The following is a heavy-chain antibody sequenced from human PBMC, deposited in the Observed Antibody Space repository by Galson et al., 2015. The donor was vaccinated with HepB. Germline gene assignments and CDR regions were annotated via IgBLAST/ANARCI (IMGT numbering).Heavy chain of an antibody. CDR1: GFTFNSSDW. CDR3: ARRRGLCDAFDI. CDR2: ISDSGIT. Sequence: SLRLSCAASGFTFNSSDWWTWVRQAPGQGLEWIGEISDSGITKYNPSLRSRVTMSLDKSKKQVSLILNSVIAADTAVYYCARRRGLCDAFDIWGQGTTVTVSS. D-gene: IGHD2-15*01. J-gene: IGHJ3*02. V-gene: IGHV4-4*02.